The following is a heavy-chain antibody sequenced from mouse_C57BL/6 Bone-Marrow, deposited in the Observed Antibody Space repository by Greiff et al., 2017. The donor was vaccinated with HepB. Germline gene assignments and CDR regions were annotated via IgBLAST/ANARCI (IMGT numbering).Heavy chain of an antibody. CDR2: ISDGGSYT. D-gene: IGHD1-1*01. CDR3: AREDYGSSYVAY. Sequence: EVKLVESGGGLVKPGGSLKLSCAASGFTFSSYAMSWVRQTPEKRLEWVATISDGGSYTYYPDNVKGRFTISRDNAKNNLYLQMSHLKSEDTAMYYCAREDYGSSYVAYWGQGTLVTVSA. J-gene: IGHJ3*01. V-gene: IGHV5-4*01. CDR1: GFTFSSYA.